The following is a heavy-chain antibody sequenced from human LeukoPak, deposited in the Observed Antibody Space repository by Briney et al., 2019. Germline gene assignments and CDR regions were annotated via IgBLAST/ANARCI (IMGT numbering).Heavy chain of an antibody. D-gene: IGHD3-10*01. CDR3: AVDYYGSGSYYLPPFDY. V-gene: IGHV1-24*01. J-gene: IGHJ4*02. Sequence: GASVKVSCKVSGYTLTELSMHWVRQAPGKGLEWMGGFDPEDGETIYAPKFQGRVTMTEDTSTDTAYMELSSLRSEDTAVYYCAVDYYGSGSYYLPPFDYWGQGTLVTVSS. CDR1: GYTLTELS. CDR2: FDPEDGET.